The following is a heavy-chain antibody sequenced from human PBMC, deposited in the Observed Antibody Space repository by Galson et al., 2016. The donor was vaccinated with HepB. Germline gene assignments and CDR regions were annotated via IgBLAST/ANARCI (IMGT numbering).Heavy chain of an antibody. CDR3: ARGTGDYFWYFDL. CDR2: IYYSGST. J-gene: IGHJ2*01. Sequence: SETLSLTCTVSGGSISSSRNYWGWIRQPPGKGLEWIGSIYYSGSTYYNPSLKSRAALSVDTSKNQFSLKLKSVTAADTATYYWARGTGDYFWYFDLWGRGRLVVVSS. CDR1: GGSISSSRNY. V-gene: IGHV4-39*07. D-gene: IGHD3/OR15-3a*01.